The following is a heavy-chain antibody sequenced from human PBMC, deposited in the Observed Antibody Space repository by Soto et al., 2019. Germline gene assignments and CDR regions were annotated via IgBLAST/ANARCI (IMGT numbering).Heavy chain of an antibody. Sequence: SETLSLTCTVTGDSITSGGYYWSWIRQHPGKGLEWLGYIYGSGGSGSTLYSPSFQGQVTISADKSISTAYLQWSSLKASDTAMYYCARHGYSYGSVYWGQGTLVTVSS. CDR1: GDSITSGGYY. CDR3: ARHGYSYGSVY. V-gene: IGHV4-31*01. CDR2: IYGSGGSGST. D-gene: IGHD5-18*01. J-gene: IGHJ4*02.